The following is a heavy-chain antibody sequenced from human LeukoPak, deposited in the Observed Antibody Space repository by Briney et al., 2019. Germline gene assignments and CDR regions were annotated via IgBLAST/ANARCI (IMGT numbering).Heavy chain of an antibody. J-gene: IGHJ3*02. CDR2: IIPIFGTA. CDR3: ARSIAVAGKHDAFDI. V-gene: IGHV1-69*13. D-gene: IGHD6-19*01. Sequence: ASVKVSCKASGGTFSSYAISWVRQAPGQGLEWMGGIIPIFGTANYAQKFQGRVTITADESTSTAYMELSSLRSEDTAVYYCARSIAVAGKHDAFDIWVQGTMVTVSS. CDR1: GGTFSSYA.